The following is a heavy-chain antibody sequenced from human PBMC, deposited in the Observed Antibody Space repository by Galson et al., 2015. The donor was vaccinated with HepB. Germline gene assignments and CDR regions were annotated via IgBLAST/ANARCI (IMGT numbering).Heavy chain of an antibody. CDR2: IYYSGST. CDR3: ASSLYYDFWSGYSIWGAYAFDI. Sequence: ETLSLTCTVSGGSISSYYWSWIRQPPGKGLEWIGYIYYSGSTDYNPSLKSRVTISVDTSKNQFSLKLSSVTAADTAVYYCASSLYYDFWSGYSIWGAYAFDIWGQGTMVTVSS. J-gene: IGHJ3*02. V-gene: IGHV4-59*01. CDR1: GGSISSYY. D-gene: IGHD3-3*01.